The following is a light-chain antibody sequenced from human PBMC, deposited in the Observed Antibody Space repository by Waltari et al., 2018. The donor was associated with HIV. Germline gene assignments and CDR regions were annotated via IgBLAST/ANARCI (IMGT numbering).Light chain of an antibody. V-gene: IGKV1-33*01. CDR3: QQYDNLPHT. CDR1: QDISNY. Sequence: DIQMTQSPSSLSASIGDRVTITCQASQDISNYLNWYQQKPGKAPKLLINDASNLERGVPSRFTGSGSVTDFSFTINSLQPEDIATYYCQQYDNLPHTFGQGTKLEIK. J-gene: IGKJ2*01. CDR2: DAS.